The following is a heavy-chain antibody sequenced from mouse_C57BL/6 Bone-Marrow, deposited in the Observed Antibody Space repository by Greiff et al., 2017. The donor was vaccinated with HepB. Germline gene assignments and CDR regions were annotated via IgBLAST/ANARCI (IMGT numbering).Heavy chain of an antibody. CDR1: GFTFSSYG. V-gene: IGHV5-6*03. CDR2: ISSGGSYT. J-gene: IGHJ1*03. CDR3: ARRKGLWYFDV. Sequence: EVKVVESGGGLVQPGGSLKLSCAASGFTFSSYGMSWVRQTPDKRLEWVATISSGGSYTYYPDSVKGRFTISRDNAKNTLYLQMSSLKSEDTAMYYCARRKGLWYFDVWGTGTTVTVSS. D-gene: IGHD3-1*01.